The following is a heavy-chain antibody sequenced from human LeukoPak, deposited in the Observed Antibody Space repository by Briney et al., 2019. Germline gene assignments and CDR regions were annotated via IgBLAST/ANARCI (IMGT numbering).Heavy chain of an antibody. CDR2: INPNSGGT. J-gene: IGHJ4*02. V-gene: IGHV1-2*02. CDR1: GYTFTGYY. Sequence: ASVKVSCKASGYTFTGYYMHWVRQAPGQGLERMGWINPNSGGTNYAQKFQGRVTMTRDTSISTAYMELSRLRSDDTAVYYCARGNIAVAGPPPKNIDYWGQGTLVTVSS. D-gene: IGHD6-19*01. CDR3: ARGNIAVAGPPPKNIDY.